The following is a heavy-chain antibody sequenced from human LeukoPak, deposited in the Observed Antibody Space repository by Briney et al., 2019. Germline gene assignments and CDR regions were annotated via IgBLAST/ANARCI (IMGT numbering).Heavy chain of an antibody. Sequence: PGGSLRLSCAASGFTFTNYWMHWVRQAPGKGLEWVAVISYDGSNKYYADSVKGRFTISRDNSKNTLYLQMNSLRAEDTAVYYCAKEEEDYWGQGTLVTVSS. J-gene: IGHJ4*02. CDR2: ISYDGSNK. CDR1: GFTFTNYW. V-gene: IGHV3-30*18. CDR3: AKEEEDY.